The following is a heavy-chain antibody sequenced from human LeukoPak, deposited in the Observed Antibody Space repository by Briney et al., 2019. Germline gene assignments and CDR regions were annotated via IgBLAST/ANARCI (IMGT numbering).Heavy chain of an antibody. D-gene: IGHD2-15*01. Sequence: GASVTVSYKASGYTFTDYYMHWVRQAPGQGREWMGIINPSGGSTSYAQKFQGRVTMTRAMSTSTVYMELSSLRSEDTAVYYCARGGGCSGGSCYYYYMDVWGKGTTVTVSS. CDR1: GYTFTDYY. CDR3: ARGGGCSGGSCYYYYMDV. J-gene: IGHJ6*03. V-gene: IGHV1-46*01. CDR2: INPSGGST.